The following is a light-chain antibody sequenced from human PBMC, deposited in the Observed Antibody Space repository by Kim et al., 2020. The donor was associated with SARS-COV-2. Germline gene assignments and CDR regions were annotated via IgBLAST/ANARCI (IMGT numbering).Light chain of an antibody. CDR2: QDN. CDR3: RAWDSSTDVV. V-gene: IGLV3-1*01. J-gene: IGLJ2*01. CDR1: KLGDKY. Sequence: SYELTQPPSVSVSPGQTASITCSGDKLGDKYACWYQQKPGQSPVLVIYQDNKRPSGIPERFSGSNSGNTATLTISGTQAMDEADYYCRAWDSSTDVVFGG.